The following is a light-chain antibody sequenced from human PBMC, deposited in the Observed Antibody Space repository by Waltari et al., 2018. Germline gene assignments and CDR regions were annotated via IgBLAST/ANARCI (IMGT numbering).Light chain of an antibody. CDR2: DAS. V-gene: IGKV3-20*01. CDR1: QSVSSNS. CDR3: QQYGRSPWT. Sequence: FVLTLSPGTLSLSPGERVTLSCRASQSVSSNSLAWYQKKPGQAPRLLIYDASNRATGIADRFSGSVSATDFTLTISRLEAEDVAVYYCQQYGRSPWTFGQGTKVEIK. J-gene: IGKJ1*01.